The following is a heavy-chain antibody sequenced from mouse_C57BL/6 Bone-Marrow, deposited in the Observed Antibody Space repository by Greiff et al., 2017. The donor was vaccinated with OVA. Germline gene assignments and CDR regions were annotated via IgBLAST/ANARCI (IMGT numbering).Heavy chain of an antibody. D-gene: IGHD4-1*01. CDR3: TEDYLGSYAMDY. Sequence: EVQVVESGGGLVQPGGSMKLSCVASGFTFSNYWMNWVRQSPEKGLEWVAQIRLKSDNYATHYAESVKGRFTISRDDSKSSVYLQMNNLRAEDTGIYYCTEDYLGSYAMDYWGQGTSVTVSS. CDR2: IRLKSDNYAT. J-gene: IGHJ4*01. V-gene: IGHV6-3*01. CDR1: GFTFSNYW.